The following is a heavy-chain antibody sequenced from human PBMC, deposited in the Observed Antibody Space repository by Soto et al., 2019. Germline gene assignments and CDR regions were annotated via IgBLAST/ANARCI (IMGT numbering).Heavy chain of an antibody. J-gene: IGHJ4*02. CDR1: GYTFTSYY. CDR2: IDPSGGST. D-gene: IGHD4-17*01. CDR3: ARDDGDYVQTFDY. Sequence: ASVKVSCKASGYTFTSYYMHWVRQAPGQGLEWMGIIDPSGGSTSYAQKFQGRVTMTRDTSTSTVYMELSSLRSEDTAVYFCARDDGDYVQTFDYWGQGTLVTVSS. V-gene: IGHV1-46*03.